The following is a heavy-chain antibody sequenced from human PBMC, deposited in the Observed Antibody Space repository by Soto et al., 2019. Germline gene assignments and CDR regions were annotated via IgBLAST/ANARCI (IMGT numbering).Heavy chain of an antibody. CDR2: IYYSGST. D-gene: IGHD6-13*01. J-gene: IGHJ6*03. Sequence: SETLSLTCTVSSGSISSYYWSWIRQPPGKGLEWIGYIYYSGSTNYNPSLKSRVTMSIDTSKNQFSLKLNSVTAADTAVYYCARLVAVGPRWDYYYMDVWGKGTTVTVSS. CDR1: SGSISSYY. V-gene: IGHV4-59*08. CDR3: ARLVAVGPRWDYYYMDV.